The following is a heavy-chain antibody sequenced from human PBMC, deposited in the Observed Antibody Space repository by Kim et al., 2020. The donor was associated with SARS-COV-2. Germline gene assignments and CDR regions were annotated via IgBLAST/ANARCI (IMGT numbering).Heavy chain of an antibody. J-gene: IGHJ6*02. V-gene: IGHV3-23*01. D-gene: IGHD3-22*01. CDR3: AKYYDSRGYYYYYGMDV. Sequence: VKGRSPISRDNSKNTLYLQMNSLRAEDTAVYYCAKYYDSRGYYYYYGMDVWGQGTTVTVSS.